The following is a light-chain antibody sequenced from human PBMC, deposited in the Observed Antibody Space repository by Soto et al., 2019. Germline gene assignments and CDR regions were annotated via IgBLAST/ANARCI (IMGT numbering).Light chain of an antibody. V-gene: IGLV3-21*02. CDR2: DDT. CDR1: NIESKS. CDR3: QVWDSTNEHEAI. J-gene: IGLJ2*01. Sequence: SYELTQPPSLSVAPGQTARISCEEDNIESKSVHWYQQMPGQAPVLVVFDDTDRPSGVPERFSGSNSRNTATLTISRVEAGDEADYYCQVWDSTNEHEAIFGGGTKLTVL.